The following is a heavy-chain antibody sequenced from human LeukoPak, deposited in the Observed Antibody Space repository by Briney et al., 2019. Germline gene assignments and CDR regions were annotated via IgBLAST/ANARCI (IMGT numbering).Heavy chain of an antibody. CDR2: IRFDGINK. J-gene: IGHJ3*02. D-gene: IGHD2-2*01. CDR1: GFTVSSNY. V-gene: IGHV3-30*02. Sequence: GGSLRLSCAASGFTVSSNYMSWVRQAPGKGLEWVAFIRFDGINKYYADSVKGRFTISRDNSKNTLYLQMNSLRAEDTALYYCAKGELVGYCSSTSCYPDAFDIWGQGTMVTVSS. CDR3: AKGELVGYCSSTSCYPDAFDI.